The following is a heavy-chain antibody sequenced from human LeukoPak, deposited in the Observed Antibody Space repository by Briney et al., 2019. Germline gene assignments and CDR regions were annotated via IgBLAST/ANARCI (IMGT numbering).Heavy chain of an antibody. J-gene: IGHJ4*02. Sequence: ASVKVSCKASGGTLSSYAISWVRQAPGQGLEWMGRIIPILGIANYAQKFQGRVTITADKSTSTAYMELSSLRSEDTAVYYCASSMITFGGVPYYFDYWGQGTLVTVS. CDR2: IIPILGIA. CDR1: GGTLSSYA. V-gene: IGHV1-69*04. D-gene: IGHD3-16*01. CDR3: ASSMITFGGVPYYFDY.